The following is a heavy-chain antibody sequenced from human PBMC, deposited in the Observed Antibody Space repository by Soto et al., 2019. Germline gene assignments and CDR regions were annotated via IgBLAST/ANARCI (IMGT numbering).Heavy chain of an antibody. CDR3: GRGGRTPMVIAY. CDR2: INHVGHT. Sequence: QVQLQQWGAGLLKPSENLSLTCAVYGAPLSGYYWSWIRQSPGKGLEWIGEINHVGHTSYNPSLKSRVIISVDTAKKQFSLKLTSVTAADTAVYYCGRGGRTPMVIAYWGQGTLVTVSS. CDR1: GAPLSGYY. J-gene: IGHJ4*02. V-gene: IGHV4-34*01. D-gene: IGHD5-18*01.